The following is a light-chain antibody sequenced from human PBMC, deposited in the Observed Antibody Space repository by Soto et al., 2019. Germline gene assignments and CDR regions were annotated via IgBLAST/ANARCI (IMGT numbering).Light chain of an antibody. CDR3: QQYGISPLT. CDR1: QSVSSSY. Sequence: EIVLTQSPGTVSLSPGERATLSCRASQSVSSSYLAWYQQKPGQAPRLLIYGASSRATGIPDRFSGSGSGTDFTLTISRLEPEDFAVYYCQQYGISPLTFGGGTKVEIK. CDR2: GAS. V-gene: IGKV3-20*01. J-gene: IGKJ4*01.